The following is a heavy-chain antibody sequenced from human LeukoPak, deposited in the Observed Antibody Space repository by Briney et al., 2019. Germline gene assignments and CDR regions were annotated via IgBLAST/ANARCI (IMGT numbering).Heavy chain of an antibody. CDR3: AKIPRPYDFWSGYSYDY. D-gene: IGHD3-3*01. J-gene: IGHJ4*02. CDR1: GGTFSSYA. Sequence: ASVKVSCKASGGTFSSYAISWVRQAPGQGLEWMGGIIPIFGTANYAQKFQGRVTITADESTSTAYMELSSLRSEDTAVYYCAKIPRPYDFWSGYSYDYWGQGTLDTVSS. V-gene: IGHV1-69*13. CDR2: IIPIFGTA.